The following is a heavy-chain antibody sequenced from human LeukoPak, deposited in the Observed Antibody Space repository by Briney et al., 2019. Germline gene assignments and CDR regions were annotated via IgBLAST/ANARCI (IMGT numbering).Heavy chain of an antibody. CDR3: ARQITMVRGGLFDP. CDR1: GYSFTSYW. D-gene: IGHD3-10*01. Sequence: GAPLQISCKGSGYSFTSYWIGWVRPVPGKGLEWMGIIYPGDSDTRYSPSFQGQVTISADKSISTAYLQWSSLKASDTAMYYCARQITMVRGGLFDPWGQGTLVTVSS. V-gene: IGHV5-51*01. J-gene: IGHJ5*02. CDR2: IYPGDSDT.